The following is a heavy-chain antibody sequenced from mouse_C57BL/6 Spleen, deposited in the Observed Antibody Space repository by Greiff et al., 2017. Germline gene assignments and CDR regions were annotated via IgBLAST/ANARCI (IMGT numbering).Heavy chain of an antibody. J-gene: IGHJ4*01. CDR3: ARCPSDYYGSSYGAMDY. CDR1: GYTFTSYG. Sequence: QVQLQQSGAELARPGASVKLSCKASGYTFTSYGISWVKQRTGQGLEWIGEIYPRSGNTYYNEKFKGKDTLTADKSSSTAYMELRSLPSEDSAVYCCARCPSDYYGSSYGAMDYWGQGTSVTVSS. V-gene: IGHV1-81*01. D-gene: IGHD1-1*01. CDR2: IYPRSGNT.